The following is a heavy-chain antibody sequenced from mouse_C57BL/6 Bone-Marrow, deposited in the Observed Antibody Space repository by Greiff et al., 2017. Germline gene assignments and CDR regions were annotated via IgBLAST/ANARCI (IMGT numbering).Heavy chain of an antibody. D-gene: IGHD1-1*01. J-gene: IGHJ3*01. V-gene: IGHV1-58*01. CDR2: IFIGNGYT. CDR1: GYTFTIYG. CDR3: ARAGYYYGSSWFAY. Sequence: VQLQHSGAELVRPGSSVKMSCKTSGYTFTIYGINWVKQRPGQGLVWIGYIFIGNGYTVYNEKFKGKATLTSDTSSSTAYMQLSSLTSEDSAIYFCARAGYYYGSSWFAYWGQGTLVTVSA.